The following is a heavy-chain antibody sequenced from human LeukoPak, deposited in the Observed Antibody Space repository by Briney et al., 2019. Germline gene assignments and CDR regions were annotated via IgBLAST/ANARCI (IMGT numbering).Heavy chain of an antibody. Sequence: GGSLRLSCAASGFTFNHYGLHWVRQAPGKGLEWVALISYDGSNKNYADSVRGRFTISRDNSKNTLYLQMNSLRPEDTAVYYCARDSSSTWFGGDSKWGQGTLVTVSS. D-gene: IGHD3-10*01. V-gene: IGHV3-30*03. CDR2: ISYDGSNK. J-gene: IGHJ4*02. CDR1: GFTFNHYG. CDR3: ARDSSSTWFGGDSK.